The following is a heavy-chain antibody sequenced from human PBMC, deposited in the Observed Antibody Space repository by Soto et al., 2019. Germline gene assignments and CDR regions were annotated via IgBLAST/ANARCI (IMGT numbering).Heavy chain of an antibody. J-gene: IGHJ5*02. CDR3: AREGMIVVGGWFDP. Sequence: SVKVSCKASGGTFSSYAISWVRQAPGQGLEWMGGIIPIFGTANYAQKFQGRVTITADESTSTAYMELSSLRSDDTAVYYCAREGMIVVGGWFDPWGQGTLVTVSS. CDR1: GGTFSSYA. D-gene: IGHD3-22*01. V-gene: IGHV1-69*13. CDR2: IIPIFGTA.